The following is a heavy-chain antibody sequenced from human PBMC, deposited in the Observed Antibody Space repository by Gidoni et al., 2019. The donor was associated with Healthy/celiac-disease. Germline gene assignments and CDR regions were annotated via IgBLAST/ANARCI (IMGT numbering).Heavy chain of an antibody. CDR3: ARAKVRSCYDY. Sequence: QVQLVESGGGVVQPGRSLRLSCAASGFTFSSYAMHWVRQAPGKGLGWVAVISYDGSNKYYADSVKGRLTISRDNSKNTLYLQMNSLRAEDTAVYYCARAKVRSCYDYWGQGTLVTVSS. J-gene: IGHJ4*02. CDR1: GFTFSSYA. V-gene: IGHV3-30-3*01. D-gene: IGHD2-15*01. CDR2: ISYDGSNK.